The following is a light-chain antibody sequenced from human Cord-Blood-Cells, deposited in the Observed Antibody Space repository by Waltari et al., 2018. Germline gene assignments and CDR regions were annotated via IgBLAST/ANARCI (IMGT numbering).Light chain of an antibody. Sequence: QSALTQPASVSGSPGQSITISCTGTSSDVGGYNYVSWYQQHPGKAPKLMIYDVSKRPSGVSNRFSGSKSDNTASLTISGLQAEDEADYYCSSYTSSSTWVFGTGTKVTVL. CDR2: DVS. CDR3: SSYTSSSTWV. J-gene: IGLJ1*01. CDR1: SSDVGGYNY. V-gene: IGLV2-14*01.